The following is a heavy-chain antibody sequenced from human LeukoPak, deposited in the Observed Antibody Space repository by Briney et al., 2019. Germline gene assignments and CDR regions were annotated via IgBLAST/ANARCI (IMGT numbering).Heavy chain of an antibody. Sequence: ASVKVSCNASGYTFTSYDINWVRQATGQGLEWMGWMNPNSGNTGYAQKFQGRVTITRNTSISTAYMELSSLRSEDTAVYYCARGSRRASYYYMDVWGKGTTVTVSS. V-gene: IGHV1-8*01. CDR2: MNPNSGNT. CDR1: GYTFTSYD. J-gene: IGHJ6*03. CDR3: ARGSRRASYYYMDV.